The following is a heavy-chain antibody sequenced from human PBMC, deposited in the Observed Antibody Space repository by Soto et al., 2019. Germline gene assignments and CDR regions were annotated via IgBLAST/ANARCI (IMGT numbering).Heavy chain of an antibody. CDR2: VDYTGTT. D-gene: IGHD6-13*01. J-gene: IGHJ1*01. Sequence: ETLSRTLTVAGVPLSIHIYSWVRHPTGKGLEWIESVDYTGTTDYKPSLKGRVTSSVDASKSQFSLNRGSVTAADTAVGYGARDLAAVPRAFRYWGRGSLFAVSS. CDR3: ARDLAAVPRAFRY. CDR1: GVPLSIHI. V-gene: IGHV4-59*11.